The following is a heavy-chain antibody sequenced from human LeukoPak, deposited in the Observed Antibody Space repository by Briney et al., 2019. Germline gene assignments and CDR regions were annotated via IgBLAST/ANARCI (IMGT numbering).Heavy chain of an antibody. Sequence: GASVKVSCKASGYTFSSYYMHWVRQAPGQGFEWMGIINPSGGSTTYAQKFQGRVTMTSDTSTSTVYMELSSLRSEDTAVYFCARVDGSPDYWGQGTPATVSS. CDR1: GYTFSSYY. CDR2: INPSGGST. V-gene: IGHV1-46*01. J-gene: IGHJ4*02. CDR3: ARVDGSPDY. D-gene: IGHD2-15*01.